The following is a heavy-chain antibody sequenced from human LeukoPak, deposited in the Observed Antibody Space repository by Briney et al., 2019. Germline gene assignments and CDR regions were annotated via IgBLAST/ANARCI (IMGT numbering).Heavy chain of an antibody. Sequence: GGSLRLSCAASGLAFSSSAMSWVRQAPGKGLEWVSTITGGDSTSTITGDSTYYADSVKGRFTISRDNSKNTLYLQMNSLRAEDTAVYYCAKEARSGWYYFDYWGQGTLVTVSS. J-gene: IGHJ4*02. CDR1: GLAFSSSA. CDR2: ITGGDSTSTITGDST. D-gene: IGHD6-19*01. V-gene: IGHV3-23*01. CDR3: AKEARSGWYYFDY.